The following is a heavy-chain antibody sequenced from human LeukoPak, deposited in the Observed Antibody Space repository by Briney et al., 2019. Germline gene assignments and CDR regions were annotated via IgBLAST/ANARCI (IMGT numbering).Heavy chain of an antibody. CDR1: GLTFSYYW. D-gene: IGHD1-26*01. J-gene: IGHJ4*02. Sequence: GSLRLSCAASGLTFSYYWMHWVRQAPGKGVEWVGRIKSKTDGGTTDYAAPVKGRFTISRDDSKNTLYLQMNSLKTEDTAVYYCTTDDVESGSYRIDYWGQGTLVTVSS. CDR3: TTDDVESGSYRIDY. V-gene: IGHV3-15*01. CDR2: IKSKTDGGTT.